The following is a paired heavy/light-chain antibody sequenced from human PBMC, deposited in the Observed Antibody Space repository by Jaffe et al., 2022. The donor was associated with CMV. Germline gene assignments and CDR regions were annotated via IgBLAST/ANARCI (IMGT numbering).Heavy chain of an antibody. V-gene: IGHV4-61*01. Sequence: QVQLQESGPGLVKPSETLSLICTVTGDSVTSGSYYWSWIRESPRKGLEYMGYIHSSGRTNSNPSLKSRLTTSVDASKNQISLRLSSMTAADTAVYYCARYGAFEGLVYWGQGIPVTVSS. J-gene: IGHJ4*02. CDR1: GDSVTSGSYY. D-gene: IGHD2-8*01. CDR2: IHSSGRT. CDR3: ARYGAFEGLVY.
Light chain of an antibody. CDR3: QVWDTSSDYAV. V-gene: IGLV3-21*04. CDR1: NIGSKS. CDR2: DDN. J-gene: IGLJ1*01. Sequence: YTVTQSPSVSAAPGGTARITCEGNNIGSKSAHWYQQKPGQAPVLVMYDDNDRPSGIPERFSGSNSGNTATLTIAWVEAGDEADYYCQVWDTSSDYAVFGSGTKVTVL.